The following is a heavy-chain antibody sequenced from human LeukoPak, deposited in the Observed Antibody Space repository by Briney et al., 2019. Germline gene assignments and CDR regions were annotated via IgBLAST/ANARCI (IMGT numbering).Heavy chain of an antibody. CDR2: INSDGYST. D-gene: IGHD5-18*01. V-gene: IGHV3-74*01. Sequence: GSLRLSCAASGFTITPYWMHWVRQVPGKGLVWVSRINSDGYSTNYADSVKGRFTISRDNAKNTLYLQINNLRADDTAVYYCARDNGFSLFATWGPGTLVTVSS. J-gene: IGHJ5*02. CDR1: GFTITPYW. CDR3: ARDNGFSLFAT.